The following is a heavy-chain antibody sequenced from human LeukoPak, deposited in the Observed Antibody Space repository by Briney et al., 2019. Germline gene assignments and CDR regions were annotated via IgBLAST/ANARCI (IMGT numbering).Heavy chain of an antibody. CDR3: AKGYYYDTSGYYPHDAFDI. CDR2: ISGSGGST. V-gene: IGHV3-23*01. D-gene: IGHD3-22*01. Sequence: GGSLRLSCADSGCTFSSYAMSWVRQAPGKGLEWVSAISGSGGSTYYADSVKGRFTISRDNSKNTLYLQMNSLRAEDTAVYYCAKGYYYDTSGYYPHDAFDIWGQGTMVTVSS. CDR1: GCTFSSYA. J-gene: IGHJ3*02.